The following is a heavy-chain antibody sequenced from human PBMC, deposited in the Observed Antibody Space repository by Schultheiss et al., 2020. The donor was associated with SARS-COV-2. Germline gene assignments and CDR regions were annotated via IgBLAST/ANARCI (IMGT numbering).Heavy chain of an antibody. Sequence: GGSLRLSCAASGFTFSSYAMSWVRQAPGKGLEWVSAISGSGGSTYYADSVKGRFTISRDNSKNTLYLQMNSLRAEDTAVYYCARRKFYSSSSGYYYYYYMDVWGKGTTVTVSS. J-gene: IGHJ6*03. CDR3: ARRKFYSSSSGYYYYYYMDV. V-gene: IGHV3-23*01. CDR1: GFTFSSYA. CDR2: ISGSGGST. D-gene: IGHD6-6*01.